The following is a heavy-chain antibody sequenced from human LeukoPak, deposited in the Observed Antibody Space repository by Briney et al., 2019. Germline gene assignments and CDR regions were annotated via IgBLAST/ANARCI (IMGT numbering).Heavy chain of an antibody. J-gene: IGHJ6*02. CDR3: AKNGGPHGLDV. Sequence: GGSLRLSCAASGFTFSSIWMSWVRQAPGKGLEWVANIKHDGSETNYVDSVRGRFTISRDNAENSLHLQMNSLRVEDTALCYCAKNGGPHGLDVWGQGTTVTVSS. CDR1: GFTFSSIW. D-gene: IGHD3-16*01. CDR2: IKHDGSET. V-gene: IGHV3-7*02.